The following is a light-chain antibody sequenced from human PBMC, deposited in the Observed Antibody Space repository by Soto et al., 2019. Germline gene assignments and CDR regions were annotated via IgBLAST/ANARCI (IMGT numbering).Light chain of an antibody. CDR2: DAS. CDR1: QGIGST. CDR3: QQYNSWPRT. J-gene: IGKJ1*01. V-gene: IGKV3-15*01. Sequence: EIVLTQSPATLSLSPGERATLSCRASQGIGSTLAWYQQKPGQTPRLLIYDASTRATGVPARFSGSGSGTEFTLTISSLQSEDFATYYCQQYNSWPRTFGQGTKVDIK.